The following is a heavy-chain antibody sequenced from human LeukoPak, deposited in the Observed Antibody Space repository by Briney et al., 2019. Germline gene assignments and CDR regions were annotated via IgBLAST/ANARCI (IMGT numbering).Heavy chain of an antibody. CDR3: ARSYYYDRGMDV. CDR1: GFTFSSYE. V-gene: IGHV3-48*03. CDR2: SSSSGSTI. J-gene: IGHJ6*03. Sequence: PGGSLRLSCVASGFTFSSYEMNWARQAPGKGLVWVSYSSSSGSTIYYADSVKGRFTISRDNAKNSLYLQMNSLRAEDTAVYYCARSYYYDRGMDVWGKGTTVTVSS. D-gene: IGHD3-22*01.